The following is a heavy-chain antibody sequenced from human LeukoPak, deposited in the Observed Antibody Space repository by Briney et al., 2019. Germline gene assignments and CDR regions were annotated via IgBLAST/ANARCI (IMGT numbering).Heavy chain of an antibody. Sequence: SETLSLTCTVSGGSISGYSWSWIRQPSGKGLEWIGYIYYSGSTNYSPSLKSRVTISVDTSKNQFSLKLRSVTAADTAVYYCASGRYGDLYDYWGQGTLVTVSS. J-gene: IGHJ4*02. CDR2: IYYSGST. CDR3: ASGRYGDLYDY. V-gene: IGHV4-59*01. CDR1: GGSISGYS. D-gene: IGHD4-17*01.